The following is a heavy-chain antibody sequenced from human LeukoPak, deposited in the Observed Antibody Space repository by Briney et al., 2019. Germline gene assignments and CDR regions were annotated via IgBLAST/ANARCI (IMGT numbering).Heavy chain of an antibody. V-gene: IGHV4-34*01. CDR2: INHSGST. CDR3: EITPLEWLFRKSFDY. D-gene: IGHD3-3*01. J-gene: IGHJ4*02. CDR1: GGSFSGYY. Sequence: SETLSLTCAVYGGSFSGYYWSWIRQPPGKGLEWIGEINHSGSTNYNPSLKSRVTISVDTSKNQFSLKLSSVTAADTAVYYCEITPLEWLFRKSFDYWGQGTLVTVSS.